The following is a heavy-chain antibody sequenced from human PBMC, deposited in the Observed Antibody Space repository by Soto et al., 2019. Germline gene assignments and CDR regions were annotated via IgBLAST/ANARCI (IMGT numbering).Heavy chain of an antibody. CDR1: GFTFSSYS. Sequence: PGGSLRLSCAASGFTFSSYSMNWVRQAPGKGLEWVSSISSSSSYIYYADSVKGRFTISRDNAKNSLYLQMNSLRAEDTAVYYCASHKYGIADELLMDVWGKGTTVTVSS. CDR2: ISSSSSYI. V-gene: IGHV3-21*01. D-gene: IGHD6-13*01. J-gene: IGHJ6*04. CDR3: ASHKYGIADELLMDV.